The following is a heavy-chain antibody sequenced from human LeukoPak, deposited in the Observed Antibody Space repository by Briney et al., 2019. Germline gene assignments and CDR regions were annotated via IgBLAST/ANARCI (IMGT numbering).Heavy chain of an antibody. CDR2: IRYDGSNK. D-gene: IGHD1-20*01. J-gene: IGHJ4*02. CDR3: ARANWNRNRCFDY. Sequence: GGSLRLSCAASGFTFSSYGMHWVRQAPGKGLEWVAFIRYDGSNKYYADSVKGRFTISRDNAKNSLYLQMNSLRAEDTAVYYCARANWNRNRCFDYWGQGTLVTVSS. CDR1: GFTFSSYG. V-gene: IGHV3-30*02.